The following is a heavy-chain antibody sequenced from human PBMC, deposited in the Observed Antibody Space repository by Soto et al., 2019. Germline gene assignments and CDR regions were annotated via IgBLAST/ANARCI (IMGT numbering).Heavy chain of an antibody. V-gene: IGHV4-61*01. Sequence: SETLSLTCTVSGGSVNTAPYYWSWIRQPPGKGLEWIGYIYYSGNTHYNPSLKSRVTVSVDTSRNQFFLTLRSVSAADSAVYHCGREGGETWDYEASWGQGTPVTVSS. CDR3: GREGGETWDYEAS. CDR1: GGSVNTAPYY. J-gene: IGHJ5*02. D-gene: IGHD1-7*01. CDR2: IYYSGNT.